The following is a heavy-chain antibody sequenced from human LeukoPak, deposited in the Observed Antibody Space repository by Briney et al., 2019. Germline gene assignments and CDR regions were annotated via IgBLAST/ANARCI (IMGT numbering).Heavy chain of an antibody. Sequence: GGSLRLSCAASGFTFSSYWMRWVRQAPGKGLEWVANIKKDGSEKYYVVSVKGRFTISRDNAKNSLYLQMNSLRAEDTAVYYCARWAIAAAGTIDYWGQGTLVTVSS. CDR1: GFTFSSYW. CDR3: ARWAIAAAGTIDY. V-gene: IGHV3-7*01. D-gene: IGHD6-13*01. J-gene: IGHJ4*02. CDR2: IKKDGSEK.